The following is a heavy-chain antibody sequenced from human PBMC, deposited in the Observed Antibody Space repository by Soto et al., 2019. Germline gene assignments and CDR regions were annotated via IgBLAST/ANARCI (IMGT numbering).Heavy chain of an antibody. V-gene: IGHV4-31*03. D-gene: IGHD1-1*01. CDR2: IYYTGHT. J-gene: IGHJ3*02. Sequence: QVQLQESGPGLVKPSQTLSLTCSVSGVSINSGGYYWSWIRHHPGKGLEWIGYIYYTGHTFYNASLKSRVAMSLDTSKNQFFLKLSSVTAADTAVYYCARGSQLERDALGIWGQGTMVTVSS. CDR1: GVSINSGGYY. CDR3: ARGSQLERDALGI.